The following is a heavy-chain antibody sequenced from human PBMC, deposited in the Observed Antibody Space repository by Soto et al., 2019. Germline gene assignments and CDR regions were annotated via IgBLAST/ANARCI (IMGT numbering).Heavy chain of an antibody. Sequence: SETLSLTCTVSGGSISSYYWSWIRQPPGKGLEWIGYIYYSGSTNYNPSLKSRVTISVDTSKNQFSLKLSSVTAADTAVYYCAREGSSSGGFDYWGQGTLVTVSS. J-gene: IGHJ4*02. D-gene: IGHD2-15*01. V-gene: IGHV4-59*01. CDR3: AREGSSSGGFDY. CDR1: GGSISSYY. CDR2: IYYSGST.